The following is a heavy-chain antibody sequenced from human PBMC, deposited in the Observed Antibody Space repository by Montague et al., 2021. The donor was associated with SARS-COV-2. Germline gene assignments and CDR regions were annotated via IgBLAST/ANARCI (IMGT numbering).Heavy chain of an antibody. CDR2: IYYSGST. CDR3: VRSRAERYFACTKLDAHVKPYYFDY. Sequence: SETLSLTCTVSGGSISSSSYYWGWIRQPPGKGLEWIGSIYYSGSTYYNLSLKSRVTISVDTSKNQFSLKLSSVTAADTAVYYCVRSRAERYFACTKLDAHVKPYYFDYWGQGTLVTVSS. V-gene: IGHV4-39*01. J-gene: IGHJ4*02. D-gene: IGHD3-9*01. CDR1: GGSISSSSYY.